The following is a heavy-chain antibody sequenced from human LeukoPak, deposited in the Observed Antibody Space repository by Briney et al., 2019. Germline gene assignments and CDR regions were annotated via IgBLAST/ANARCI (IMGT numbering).Heavy chain of an antibody. CDR3: ARDGVGDGYVDY. J-gene: IGHJ4*02. CDR2: ISSSSSYI. Sequence: GGSLRLSCAASGFTFSTYSMNWVRQAPGKGLEWVSFISSSSSYIYYADSLKGRFTISRDNAKNSLYLQMNSLRAEDTAVYYCARDGVGDGYVDYWGQGTLVTVSS. D-gene: IGHD5-24*01. CDR1: GFTFSTYS. V-gene: IGHV3-21*01.